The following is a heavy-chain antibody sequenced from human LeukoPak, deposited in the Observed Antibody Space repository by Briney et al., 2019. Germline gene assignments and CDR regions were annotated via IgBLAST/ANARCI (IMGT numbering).Heavy chain of an antibody. D-gene: IGHD5-24*01. V-gene: IGHV3-53*01. J-gene: IGHJ3*02. CDR3: ARDLGSRDGSNKPGAAFDI. CDR1: GFTVSSNY. Sequence: GGSLRLSCAASGFTVSSNYMSWVRQAPGKGLEWVSVIYSGGSTYYADSVKGRFTISRDNSKNTLYLQMNSLRAEDTAVYYCARDLGSRDGSNKPGAAFDIWGQGTIVTVSS. CDR2: IYSGGST.